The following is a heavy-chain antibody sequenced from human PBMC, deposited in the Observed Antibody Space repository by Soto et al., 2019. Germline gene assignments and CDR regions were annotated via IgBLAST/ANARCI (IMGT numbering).Heavy chain of an antibody. J-gene: IGHJ1*01. Sequence: GGSLRLSCAASGFTFDDYAMHWVRQVPGKGLEWVSGINWNSGSIGYADSVKGRFAISRDNAKNSLHLQMNSLRAEDTAFYYCIKDESINWYSGHFRHWGQGTLVTAPQ. D-gene: IGHD6-13*01. CDR2: INWNSGSI. CDR1: GFTFDDYA. V-gene: IGHV3-9*01. CDR3: IKDESINWYSGHFRH.